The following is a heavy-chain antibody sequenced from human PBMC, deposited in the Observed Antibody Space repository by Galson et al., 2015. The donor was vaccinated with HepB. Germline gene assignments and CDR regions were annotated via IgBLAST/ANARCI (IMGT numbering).Heavy chain of an antibody. CDR3: ARGEGFGTRKFDY. CDR2: INPNSGGT. V-gene: IGHV1-2*04. D-gene: IGHD3-10*01. Sequence: SVKVSCKASGYTFTGYYVHWVRQAPGQGLEWMGWINPNSGGTNYAQKFQGWVTMTRDTSISTAYMELSRLRSDDTAVYYCARGEGFGTRKFDYWGQGTLVTVSS. CDR1: GYTFTGYY. J-gene: IGHJ4*02.